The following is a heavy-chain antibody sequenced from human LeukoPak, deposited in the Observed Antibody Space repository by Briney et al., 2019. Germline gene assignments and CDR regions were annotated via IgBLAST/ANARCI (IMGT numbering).Heavy chain of an antibody. J-gene: IGHJ5*02. D-gene: IGHD3-10*01. CDR3: ARSITMVRGVTYNWFDP. CDR1: GGTFSSYA. Sequence: ASVKVSCKASGGTFSSYAISWVRQAPGQGLEWMGGIIPIFGTANYAQKFQGRVTITADKSTSTAYMELSSLRSEDTAVYYCARSITMVRGVTYNWFDPWGQGTLVTVSS. V-gene: IGHV1-69*06. CDR2: IIPIFGTA.